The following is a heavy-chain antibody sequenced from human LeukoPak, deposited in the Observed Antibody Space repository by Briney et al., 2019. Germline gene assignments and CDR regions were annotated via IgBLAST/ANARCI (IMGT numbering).Heavy chain of an antibody. D-gene: IGHD3-16*01. V-gene: IGHV1-2*06. CDR3: VRALGVGFGQTAYYFDF. J-gene: IGHJ4*02. Sequence: GASVKVSCKTSGYTFTAYYIHWVRQAPGQGLEWMGRINPNTGDTNYAQRFQGRVTMTRDTSTTTAYMTVNRVTSDYTAVYYCVRALGVGFGQTAYYFDFWGQGSLVTVSS. CDR2: INPNTGDT. CDR1: GYTFTAYY.